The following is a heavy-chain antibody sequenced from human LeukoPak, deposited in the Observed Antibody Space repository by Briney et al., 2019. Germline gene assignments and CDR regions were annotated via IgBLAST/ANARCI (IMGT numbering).Heavy chain of an antibody. Sequence: SETLSLTCTVSGGSISSYYWSWIRQPPGKGLEWIGYIYYSGSTNYNPSLKSRVTISVDTSKNQFSLKLSSVTAADTAVYFCVGGIGWQPDYWGQGTLVTVSS. D-gene: IGHD6-19*01. CDR2: IYYSGST. CDR1: GGSISSYY. V-gene: IGHV4-59*01. CDR3: VGGIGWQPDY. J-gene: IGHJ4*02.